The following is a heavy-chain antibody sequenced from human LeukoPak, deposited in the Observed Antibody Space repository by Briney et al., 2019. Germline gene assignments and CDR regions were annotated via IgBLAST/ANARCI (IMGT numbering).Heavy chain of an antibody. D-gene: IGHD5-18*01. CDR2: ISNGGSI. CDR1: GFSISSYA. V-gene: IGHV3-64*01. CDR3: ARDFSYGSGFDY. J-gene: IGHJ4*02. Sequence: GGSLRLSCAASGFSISSYALHWVRQAPGKGLQYVSGISNGGSIDYANSVKGRFTISRDNSKNTLYLQMGSLRPEDMAVYYCARDFSYGSGFDYWGQGILVTVSS.